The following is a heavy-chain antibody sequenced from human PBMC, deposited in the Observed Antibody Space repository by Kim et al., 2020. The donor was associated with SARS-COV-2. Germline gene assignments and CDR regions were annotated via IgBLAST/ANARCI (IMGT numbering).Heavy chain of an antibody. V-gene: IGHV3-9*01. CDR3: AKDLLGLYYYYGMDV. J-gene: IGHJ6*02. Sequence: DAVKGRFTISGDNAKNSLYLQMNSLRAEDTALYYCAKDLLGLYYYYGMDVWGQGTTVTVSS.